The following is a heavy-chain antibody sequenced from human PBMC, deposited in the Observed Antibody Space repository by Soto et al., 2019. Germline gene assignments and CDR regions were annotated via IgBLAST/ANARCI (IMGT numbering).Heavy chain of an antibody. CDR2: IIPIFGTA. D-gene: IGHD2-15*01. V-gene: IGHV1-69*01. CDR3: ARGVSDIVRVVAATPYYFDY. CDR1: GGTFSSYA. J-gene: IGHJ4*02. Sequence: QVQLVQSGAEVKKPGSSVKVSCKAYGGTFSSYAISWVRQAPGQGLEWMGGIIPIFGTANYAQKFQGRVTITADESTSTAYMELSRLRSEDTAVYYCARGVSDIVRVVAATPYYFDYWGQGTLVTVST.